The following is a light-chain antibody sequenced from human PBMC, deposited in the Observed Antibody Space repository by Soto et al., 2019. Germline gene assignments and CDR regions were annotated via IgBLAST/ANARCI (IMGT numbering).Light chain of an antibody. CDR3: LHHNGYPPV. Sequence: DIQMTQSPSSLSASVGDTVTITCPASQHITNDCAWYQQKAGRAPKCLILLASRLQTGVPSRFSGSGSGTEFTLTISSLQPEDFATYYCLHHNGYPPVFGQGTKVEIK. CDR2: LAS. J-gene: IGKJ2*01. CDR1: QHITND. V-gene: IGKV1-17*01.